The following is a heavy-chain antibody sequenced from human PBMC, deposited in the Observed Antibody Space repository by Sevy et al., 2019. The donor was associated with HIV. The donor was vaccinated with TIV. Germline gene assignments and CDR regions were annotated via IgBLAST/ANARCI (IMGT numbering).Heavy chain of an antibody. CDR3: AGVPTYYFGSGTYFDY. CDR1: GYTFSSNG. CDR2: IGVYNGNS. D-gene: IGHD3-10*01. V-gene: IGHV1-18*01. J-gene: IGHJ4*01. Sequence: ASVKVSCKASGYTFSSNGIAWVRQAPGQGLQWMGWIGVYNGNSKYAQNLQDRLTMTTDTSTSTAYMELKSLRSDDPAVYYCAGVPTYYFGSGTYFDYWGHGTLVTVSS.